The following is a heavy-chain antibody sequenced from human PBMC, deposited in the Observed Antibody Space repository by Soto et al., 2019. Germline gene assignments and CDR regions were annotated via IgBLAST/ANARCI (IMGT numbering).Heavy chain of an antibody. V-gene: IGHV4-30-2*01. CDR3: ARVPDY. Sequence: SETLSLTCAVSGGSISSGGYSWSWIRQPPGKGLEWIGYIYHSGSMYYNPSLKSRVTISVDRSKNQFSLKLSSVTAADTAFYYCARVPDYWGQGTLVTVSS. CDR2: IYHSGSM. CDR1: GGSISSGGYS. J-gene: IGHJ4*02.